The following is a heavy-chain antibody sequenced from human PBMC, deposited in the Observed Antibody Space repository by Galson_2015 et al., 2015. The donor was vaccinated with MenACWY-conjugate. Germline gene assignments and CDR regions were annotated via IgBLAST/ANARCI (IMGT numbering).Heavy chain of an antibody. CDR1: GFSFGTYN. CDR2: ISDSSSAT. D-gene: IGHD6-19*01. V-gene: IGHV3-48*04. Sequence: LRLSCAASGFSFGTYNMHWVRQAPGKGLQWVSYISDSSSATYYADSVKGRFTISRDNAKNSLYLQMNSLRAEDTAMYYCARALLRTGSGWGRSCDYWGQGTLVTVSS. CDR3: ARALLRTGSGWGRSCDY. J-gene: IGHJ4*02.